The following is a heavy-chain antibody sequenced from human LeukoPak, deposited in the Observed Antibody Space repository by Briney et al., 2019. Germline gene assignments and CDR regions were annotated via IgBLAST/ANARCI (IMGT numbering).Heavy chain of an antibody. V-gene: IGHV3-21*03. CDR3: ARLEYSSSSTDY. D-gene: IGHD6-6*01. Sequence: PGGSLRLFCATSGFTFSSLSMNWVRQAPEEGLAWVSSISNSSSYIYYADSVKGRFTISRDNAKDSLYLQMNSLRAEDTAVYYCARLEYSSSSTDYWGQGTLVTVSS. J-gene: IGHJ4*02. CDR2: ISNSSSYI. CDR1: GFTFSSLS.